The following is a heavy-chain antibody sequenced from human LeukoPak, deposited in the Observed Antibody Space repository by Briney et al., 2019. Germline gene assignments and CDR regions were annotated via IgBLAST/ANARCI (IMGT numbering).Heavy chain of an antibody. CDR1: GFTFSSYA. CDR3: AKGRPFSEYYYDSSGYFANPDY. J-gene: IGHJ4*02. Sequence: GGSLRLSCAASGFTFSSYAMSWVRQAPGKGLEWDSAISGSGGSTYYADSVKGRFTISRDNSKNTLYLQMNSLRAEDTAVYYCAKGRPFSEYYYDSSGYFANPDYWGQGTLVTVSS. CDR2: ISGSGGST. V-gene: IGHV3-23*01. D-gene: IGHD3-22*01.